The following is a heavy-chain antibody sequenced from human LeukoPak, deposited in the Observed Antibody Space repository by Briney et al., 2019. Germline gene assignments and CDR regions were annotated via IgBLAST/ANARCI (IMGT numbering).Heavy chain of an antibody. CDR2: ISYDGSNK. Sequence: GGSLRLSCAASGFTFSDYAIHWVRQAPGKGLEWVAVISYDGSNKFYADSVKGRFTISRDNAKNSLYLQMNSLRAEDTAVYYCAELGITMIGGVWGKGTTVTISS. V-gene: IGHV3-30*04. CDR3: AELGITMIGGV. D-gene: IGHD3-10*02. CDR1: GFTFSDYA. J-gene: IGHJ6*04.